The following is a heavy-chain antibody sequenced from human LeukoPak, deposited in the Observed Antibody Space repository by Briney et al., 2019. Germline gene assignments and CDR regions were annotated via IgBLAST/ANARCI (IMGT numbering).Heavy chain of an antibody. J-gene: IGHJ4*02. CDR2: IKEDGSQI. D-gene: IGHD1/OR15-1a*01. Sequence: GGSLRLSCAASGFTFSNYWMTWVRPAPGKGLEWVANIKEDGSQINHVDSVKGRFTISRDNAKNSLYLQMNSLRVEDTAVYYCAKHKIAWRTFDCWGQGTLVTVSS. CDR3: AKHKIAWRTFDC. V-gene: IGHV3-7*01. CDR1: GFTFSNYW.